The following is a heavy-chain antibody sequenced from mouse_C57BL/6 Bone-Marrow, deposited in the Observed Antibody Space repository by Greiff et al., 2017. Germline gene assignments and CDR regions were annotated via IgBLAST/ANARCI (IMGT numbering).Heavy chain of an antibody. Sequence: VKLVESGAELMKPGDSVKLSCKATGYTFTGYWIEWVKQRPGHGLEWIGELLPGSGSTNYNEKFQGKATFTAATSSNTAYMQLSRLTAEDSAISYCARYYGSREPFYWYFDVWGTGTTVTVAS. D-gene: IGHD1-1*01. CDR3: ARYYGSREPFYWYFDV. CDR1: GYTFTGYW. J-gene: IGHJ1*03. CDR2: LLPGSGST. V-gene: IGHV1-9*01.